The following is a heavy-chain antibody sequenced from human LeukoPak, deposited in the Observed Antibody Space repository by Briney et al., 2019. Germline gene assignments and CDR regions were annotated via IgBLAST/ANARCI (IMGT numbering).Heavy chain of an antibody. V-gene: IGHV3-74*01. CDR1: GFRFGVYW. J-gene: IGHJ5*01. Sequence: GGSLRLSCAASGFRFGVYWMHWVRQAPGKGLVWVSRINSDGSVTSFADSVKGRFTISRDNAKNTVYLQMNSLTVEDTAVYFCARSSHYTIPFDSWGQGMLVTVSS. CDR3: ARSSHYTIPFDS. CDR2: INSDGSVT. D-gene: IGHD2-2*02.